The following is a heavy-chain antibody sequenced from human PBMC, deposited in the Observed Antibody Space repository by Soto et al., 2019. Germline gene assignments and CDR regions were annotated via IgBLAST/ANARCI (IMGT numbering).Heavy chain of an antibody. CDR2: IFYRGET. D-gene: IGHD4-4*01. CDR3: ARGSNSNFEGPIV. Sequence: QVQLQESGPGLVKPSQTLSLFCTVSGGSVSSGPYFWSWIRQHPGEGLEWIGDIFYRGETKYNPSHSLWSRVTISTSKNQVSLTLTSVTAADTAVYYCARGSNSNFEGPIVWGQGTLVTVSS. V-gene: IGHV4-31*02. CDR1: GGSVSSGPYF. J-gene: IGHJ4*02.